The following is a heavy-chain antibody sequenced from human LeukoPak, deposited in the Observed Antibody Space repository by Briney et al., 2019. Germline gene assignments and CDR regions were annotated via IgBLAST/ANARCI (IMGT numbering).Heavy chain of an antibody. Sequence: GGSLRLSCAASGFTFRNYWMGWVRQAPGKGLEWVANTKPDGSAEYYADSVRGRFTTSRDNAKNSVYLQMNSLRGDDTAIYFCAGRYCRGGSCLTNYYGMDVWGQGTTVIVSS. CDR2: TKPDGSAE. CDR3: AGRYCRGGSCLTNYYGMDV. D-gene: IGHD2-15*01. V-gene: IGHV3-7*01. CDR1: GFTFRNYW. J-gene: IGHJ6*02.